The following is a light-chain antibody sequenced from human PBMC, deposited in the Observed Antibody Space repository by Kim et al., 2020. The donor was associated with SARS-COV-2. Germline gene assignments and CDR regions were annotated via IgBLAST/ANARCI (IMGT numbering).Light chain of an antibody. CDR3: QQYNDWLS. Sequence: EIVLTQSPASLSVSPGERATLSCRASQRLGTNLVWYQHKPGQAPTLLIYGASTRATVIPARFSGAGSGTEFTLTISSMQSEDFAVYFCQQYNDWLSFGGGTKVDIK. V-gene: IGKV3-15*01. CDR2: GAS. CDR1: QRLGTN. J-gene: IGKJ4*01.